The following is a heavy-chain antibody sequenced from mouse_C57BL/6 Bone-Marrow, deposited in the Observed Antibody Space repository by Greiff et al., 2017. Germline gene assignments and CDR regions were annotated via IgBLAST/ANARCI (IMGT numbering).Heavy chain of an antibody. CDR2: IDPSDSET. J-gene: IGHJ2*01. CDR1: GYTFTSYW. V-gene: IGHV1-52*01. Sequence: QVQLKQPGAELVRPGSSVKLSCKASGYTFTSYWMHWVKQRPIQGLEWIGNIDPSDSETHYNQKFKDKATLTVDKSSSTAYMQLSSLTSEDSAVYYCARRYSNYLFDYWGQGTTLTVSS. D-gene: IGHD2-5*01. CDR3: ARRYSNYLFDY.